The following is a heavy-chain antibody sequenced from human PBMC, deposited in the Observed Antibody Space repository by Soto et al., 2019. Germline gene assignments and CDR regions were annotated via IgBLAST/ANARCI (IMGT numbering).Heavy chain of an antibody. Sequence: VASVKVSCKASGYTFTGYYMHWVRQAPGQGLEWMGWINPNSGGTNYARKFQGWVTMTRDTSISTAYMELSRLRSDDTAVYYCARERVLRYFDWSDAFDIWGQGTMVTV. V-gene: IGHV1-2*04. CDR3: ARERVLRYFDWSDAFDI. D-gene: IGHD3-9*01. CDR2: INPNSGGT. J-gene: IGHJ3*02. CDR1: GYTFTGYY.